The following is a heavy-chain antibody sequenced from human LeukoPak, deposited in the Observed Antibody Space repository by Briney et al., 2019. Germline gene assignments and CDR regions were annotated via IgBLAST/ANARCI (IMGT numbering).Heavy chain of an antibody. J-gene: IGHJ4*02. CDR2: IYPGDSDT. CDR1: GYSFTSYW. CDR3: ARSGYCSSTSCYPIDY. Sequence: GESQKISCKGSGYSFTSYWIGWVRQMPGKGLEWMGIIYPGDSDTRYSPSFQGQVTISADKSISTAYLQWSSLKASDTAMYYCARSGYCSSTSCYPIDYWGQGTLVTVSS. V-gene: IGHV5-51*01. D-gene: IGHD2-2*01.